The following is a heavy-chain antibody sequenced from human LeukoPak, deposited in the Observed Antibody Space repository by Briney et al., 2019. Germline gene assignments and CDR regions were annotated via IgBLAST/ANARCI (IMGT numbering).Heavy chain of an antibody. CDR3: ARAPVTSCRGAYCYPFDY. V-gene: IGHV3-21*04. D-gene: IGHD2-21*01. CDR2: IVKSGTGT. J-gene: IGHJ4*02. Sequence: AGGSLRLSCAASGFTFSSYSMNWVRQAPGKGLEWVSSIVKSGTGTFYADSVKGRYTISRDNSKNTLYLQMNSLRVEDAAVYYCARAPVTSCRGAYCYPFDYWGQGTLVTVSS. CDR1: GFTFSSYS.